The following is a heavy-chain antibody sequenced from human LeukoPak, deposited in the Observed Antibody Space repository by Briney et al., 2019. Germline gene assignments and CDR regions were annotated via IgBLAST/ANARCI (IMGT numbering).Heavy chain of an antibody. Sequence: GESLQISCKGSGYSFTSYWIGWVRQLPGKGLEWMGIIYPGDSDTRYSPSFQGQVTISADKSISTAYLQWSSLKASDTAMYYCARIPYSSSWGNFDYWGQGTLVTVSS. V-gene: IGHV5-51*06. J-gene: IGHJ4*02. CDR2: IYPGDSDT. CDR1: GYSFTSYW. CDR3: ARIPYSSSWGNFDY. D-gene: IGHD6-13*01.